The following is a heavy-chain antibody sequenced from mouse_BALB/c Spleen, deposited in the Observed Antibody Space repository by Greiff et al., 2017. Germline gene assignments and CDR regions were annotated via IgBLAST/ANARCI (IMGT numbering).Heavy chain of an antibody. D-gene: IGHD1-1*01. J-gene: IGHJ4*01. CDR3: ARGDYYGSNYAMDY. Sequence: EVKLMESGPSLVKPSQTLSLTCSVTGDSITSGYWNWIRKFPGNKLEYMGYISYSGSTYYNPSLKSRISITRDTSKNQYYLQLNSVTTEDTATYYCARGDYYGSNYAMDYWGQGTSVTVSS. CDR2: ISYSGST. CDR1: GDSITSGY. V-gene: IGHV3-8*02.